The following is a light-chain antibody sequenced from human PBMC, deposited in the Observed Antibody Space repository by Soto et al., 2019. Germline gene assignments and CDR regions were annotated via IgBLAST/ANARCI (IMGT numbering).Light chain of an antibody. Sequence: DIQLTQSPSTLSASIGDRVVITCRASQTIDRWLAWCQQRPGLAPRLLIYDASTLESGVPSRFSGSGSETEFTLTISSLKPDDFATYHCQQYEGNPTFGQGTTVEVK. CDR1: QTIDRW. CDR3: QQYEGNPT. CDR2: DAS. V-gene: IGKV1-5*01. J-gene: IGKJ1*01.